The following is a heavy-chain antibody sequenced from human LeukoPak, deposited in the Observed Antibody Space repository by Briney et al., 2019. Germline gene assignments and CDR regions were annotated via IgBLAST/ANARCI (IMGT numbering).Heavy chain of an antibody. CDR3: ARESGGTYFLKVFDY. V-gene: IGHV1-2*02. CDR1: GYTFTGYY. CDR2: INPNSGGT. J-gene: IGHJ4*02. D-gene: IGHD1-26*01. Sequence: ASVKVSCKASGYTFTGYYMHWVRQAPGQGLEWMGWINPNSGGTNYAQKFQGRVTMTRDTSISTAYMDLSRLTSDDTAVYYCARESGGTYFLKVFDYWGQGTLVTVSS.